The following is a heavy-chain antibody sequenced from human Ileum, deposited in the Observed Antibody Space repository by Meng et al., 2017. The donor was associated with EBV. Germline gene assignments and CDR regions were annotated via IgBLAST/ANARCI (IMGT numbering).Heavy chain of an antibody. D-gene: IGHD1-26*01. Sequence: QVQLVQSGAEGKKTGDSVKVSCKASGYTFSNYGISWLRQAPGQGLEWMGWISAYNGNTNYAQNLQGRVTMTTDTSTGTAYMEVRSLRSDDTAVYYCARAGNGGSYYFTYWGQGTLVTVSS. CDR3: ARAGNGGSYYFTY. CDR1: GYTFSNYG. V-gene: IGHV1-18*01. CDR2: ISAYNGNT. J-gene: IGHJ4*02.